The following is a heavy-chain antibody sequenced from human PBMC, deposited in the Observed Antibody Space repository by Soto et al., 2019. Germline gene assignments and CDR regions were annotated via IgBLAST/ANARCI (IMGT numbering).Heavy chain of an antibody. CDR2: IDPSDSYT. D-gene: IGHD3-22*01. CDR3: ARQRDDSSGYYYYYYYGMDV. Sequence: PGESLKISCKGSVYSFTSYWISWVRQMPGKGLEWMGRIDPSDSYTNYSPSFQGHVTISADKSISTAYLQWSSLKASDTAMYYCARQRDDSSGYYYYYYYGMDVWGQGTTVTVSS. V-gene: IGHV5-10-1*01. J-gene: IGHJ6*02. CDR1: VYSFTSYW.